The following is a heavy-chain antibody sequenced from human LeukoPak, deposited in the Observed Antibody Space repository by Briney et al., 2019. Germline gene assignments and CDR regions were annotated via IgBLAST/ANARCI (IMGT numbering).Heavy chain of an antibody. V-gene: IGHV1-18*01. CDR3: ARVGRTIVATMAY. CDR2: ISGYNENT. D-gene: IGHD5-12*01. J-gene: IGHJ4*02. CDR1: GYTFTCYG. Sequence: GASVKVSCKASGYTFTCYGISWVRQAPGQGLEWMGWISGYNENTDYAQKFQGRVTMTTDTSTSTAYMELRNLRSDDTAVYYCARVGRTIVATMAYWGQGTLVTVSS.